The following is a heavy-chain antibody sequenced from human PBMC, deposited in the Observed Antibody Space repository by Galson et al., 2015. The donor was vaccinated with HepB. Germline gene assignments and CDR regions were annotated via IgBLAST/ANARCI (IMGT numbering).Heavy chain of an antibody. CDR2: ISASGDST. CDR3: AKGKVIRSGPQTVGVDV. V-gene: IGHV3-23*01. J-gene: IGHJ6*02. Sequence: SLRLSCAASGFTFSSYAMNWVRQAPGKGLEWVSAISASGDSTYYADSVKGRFTISRDISKNTLYLRMNSLRAEDTAVYFCAKGKVIRSGPQTVGVDVWGQGTTVTVSS. CDR1: GFTFSSYA. D-gene: IGHD3-3*01.